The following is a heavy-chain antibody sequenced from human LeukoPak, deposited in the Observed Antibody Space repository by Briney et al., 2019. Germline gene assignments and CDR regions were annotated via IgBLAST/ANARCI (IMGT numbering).Heavy chain of an antibody. D-gene: IGHD3-22*01. CDR1: VYTFTGYY. V-gene: IGHV1-2*02. Sequence: ASVKVSCKASVYTFTGYYMHWVRQAPGQGLEWMGWINPNSGGTNYAQKFQGRVTMTRDTSISTAYMELSRLRSDDTAVYYCAREQYYYDSSGWIDYWGQGTLVTVSS. J-gene: IGHJ4*02. CDR2: INPNSGGT. CDR3: AREQYYYDSSGWIDY.